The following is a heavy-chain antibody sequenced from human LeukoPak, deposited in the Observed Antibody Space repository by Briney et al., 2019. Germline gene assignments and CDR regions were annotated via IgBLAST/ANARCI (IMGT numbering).Heavy chain of an antibody. Sequence: GAPRLPRAAPRFTLCRFALSWGRPAPGEGLGWGSSISGSGGSTYYADSVKGRFTISRDNSKNTLYLQMNSLRAEDTAVYYCAKDSVVAVWGTFDYWGQGTLVTVSS. CDR3: AKDSVVAVWGTFDY. V-gene: IGHV3-23*01. CDR2: ISGSGGST. D-gene: IGHD2-15*01. J-gene: IGHJ4*02. CDR1: RFTLCRFA.